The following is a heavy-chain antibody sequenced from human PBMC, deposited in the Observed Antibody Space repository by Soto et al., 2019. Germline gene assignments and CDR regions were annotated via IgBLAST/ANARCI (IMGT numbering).Heavy chain of an antibody. CDR2: ISYDGSNK. J-gene: IGHJ4*02. Sequence: GGSLRLSCAASGFTFSSYAMHWVRQAPGKGLEWVAVISYDGSNKYYADSVKGRFTISRDNSKNTLYLQMNSLRAEDTAVYYCASFTGYSSGCWGQGTLVTVSS. CDR3: ASFTGYSSGC. D-gene: IGHD6-19*01. V-gene: IGHV3-30-3*01. CDR1: GFTFSSYA.